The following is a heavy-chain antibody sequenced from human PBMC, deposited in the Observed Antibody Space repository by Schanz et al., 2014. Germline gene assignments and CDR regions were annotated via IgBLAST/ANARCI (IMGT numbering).Heavy chain of an antibody. CDR1: GFTFSSYA. CDR2: LSGSGGST. J-gene: IGHJ4*02. CDR3: AKDPSHGDYDYYFDY. Sequence: VQLVESGGGVVQPGRSLRLSCAASGFTFSSYAMHWVRQAPGKGLEWVSALSGSGGSTYYADSVKGRFTISRDNSKNILYLQMNSLRAEDTAVYYCAKDPSHGDYDYYFDYWGQGTLVTVSS. D-gene: IGHD3-22*01. V-gene: IGHV3-23*04.